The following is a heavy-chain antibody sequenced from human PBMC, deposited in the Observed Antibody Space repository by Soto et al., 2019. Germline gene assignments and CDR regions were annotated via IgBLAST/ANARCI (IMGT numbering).Heavy chain of an antibody. CDR1: GYNFATDC. D-gene: IGHD5-18*01. J-gene: IGHJ6*02. CDR3: ARYWHSYSLNYYRGMDV. CDR2: IYPADSDT. V-gene: IGHV5-51*01. Sequence: PGESLKISCKGSGYNFATDCIGWVLQMPWKGLECMGIIYPADSDTRYSPSFQGQVTISADKSISTAYLQWSSLKASDTAMYYCARYWHSYSLNYYRGMDVWGQGTTVTVSS.